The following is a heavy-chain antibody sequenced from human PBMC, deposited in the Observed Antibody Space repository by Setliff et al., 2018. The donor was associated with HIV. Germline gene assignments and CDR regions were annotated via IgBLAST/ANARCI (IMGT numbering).Heavy chain of an antibody. V-gene: IGHV4-39*01. CDR3: ARTLGSGTFRYYFDY. CDR2: IYYSGST. CDR1: GGSINSRDYY. D-gene: IGHD3-10*01. Sequence: SQTLSLTCTVSGGSINSRDYYWGWIRQPPGKGLEWIGSIYYSGSTHYNPSLQSRVTVSVDTSKNQFSLNLSSVTAADTAVYYCARTLGSGTFRYYFDYWGQGTLVTVSS. J-gene: IGHJ4*02.